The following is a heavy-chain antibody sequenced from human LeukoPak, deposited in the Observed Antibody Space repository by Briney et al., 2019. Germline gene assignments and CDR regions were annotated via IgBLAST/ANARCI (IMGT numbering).Heavy chain of an antibody. CDR2: INPNSGGT. D-gene: IGHD6-13*01. J-gene: IGHJ4*02. Sequence: ASVKVSCKASGYTFTGYYMHWVRQAPGQGLEWMGWINPNSGGTNYAQKFQGRVTMTRDTSISTAYMELSRLRSDDTAVYYCARDRILCIAAAPDYWGQGTLVTVSS. CDR1: GYTFTGYY. CDR3: ARDRILCIAAAPDY. V-gene: IGHV1-2*02.